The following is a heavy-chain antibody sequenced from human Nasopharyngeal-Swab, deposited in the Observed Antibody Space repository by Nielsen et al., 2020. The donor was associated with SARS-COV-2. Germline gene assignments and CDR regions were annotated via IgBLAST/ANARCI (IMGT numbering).Heavy chain of an antibody. CDR3: AKVGAITIFGVVNYYYYYMDV. CDR2: ISGSGGST. D-gene: IGHD3-3*01. J-gene: IGHJ6*03. V-gene: IGHV3-23*01. Sequence: GGSLRLSCAASGFTFSSYAMSWVRQAPGKGLEWVSAISGSGGSTYYADSVKGRFTISRDNSKNTLYLQMNSPGAEDTAVYYCAKVGAITIFGVVNYYYYYMDVWGKGTTVTVSS. CDR1: GFTFSSYA.